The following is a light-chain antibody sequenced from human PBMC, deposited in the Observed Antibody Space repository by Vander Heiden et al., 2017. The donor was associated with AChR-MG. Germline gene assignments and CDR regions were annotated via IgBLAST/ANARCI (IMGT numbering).Light chain of an antibody. J-gene: IGLJ2*01. CDR1: SSDVGFYNR. CDR3: CSFTTSSTPHVV. V-gene: IGLV2-18*02. CDR2: EVS. Sequence: QSALTQPPSVSGSPGQSVTISCTGTSSDVGFYNRVSWFQQPPGTAPKLMIYEVSNRPSGVPDRFSGSKSGNTASLTISGLQAEDEAAYYCCSFTTSSTPHVVFGGGTKLTVL.